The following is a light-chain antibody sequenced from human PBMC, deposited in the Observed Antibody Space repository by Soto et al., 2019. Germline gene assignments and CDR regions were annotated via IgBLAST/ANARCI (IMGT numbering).Light chain of an antibody. Sequence: EIVLTQSPGTLSLSPGERATLSCRASQSFSSSYLAWYQQKPGQAPRLLIYGASSRATGIPDRFRGSGSGTDFTLSISRLEPEDFAVYYCQQYGGSPPITFGQGTRLEIK. CDR1: QSFSSSY. J-gene: IGKJ5*01. CDR3: QQYGGSPPIT. V-gene: IGKV3-20*01. CDR2: GAS.